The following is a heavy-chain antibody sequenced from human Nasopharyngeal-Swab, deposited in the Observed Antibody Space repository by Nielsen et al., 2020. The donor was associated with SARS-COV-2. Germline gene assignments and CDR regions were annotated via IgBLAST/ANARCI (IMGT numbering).Heavy chain of an antibody. CDR3: ARSVVVPAANLDY. D-gene: IGHD2-2*01. J-gene: IGHJ4*02. Sequence: ALVKVSCKASGYTFTSYAMNWVRQAPGQGLEWMGWISAYNGNTNYAQKLQGRVTMTTDTSTSTAYMELRSLRSDDTAVYHCARSVVVPAANLDYWGQGTLVTVSS. CDR1: GYTFTSYA. CDR2: ISAYNGNT. V-gene: IGHV1-18*01.